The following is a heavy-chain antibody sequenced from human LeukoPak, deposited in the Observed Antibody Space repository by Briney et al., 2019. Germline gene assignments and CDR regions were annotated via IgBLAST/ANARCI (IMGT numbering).Heavy chain of an antibody. CDR3: AKDSFTDYVWGSYRSSYYYGMDV. D-gene: IGHD3-16*02. CDR1: GFTFSSYA. J-gene: IGHJ6*02. V-gene: IGHV3-23*01. CDR2: ISGSGGST. Sequence: PGGSLRLSCAASGFTFSSYAMGWVRQAPGKGLEWVSSISGSGGSTYYADSVKGRFTISRDNSKNTLYLQMNSLRAEDTAVYYCAKDSFTDYVWGSYRSSYYYGMDVWGQGTTVTVSS.